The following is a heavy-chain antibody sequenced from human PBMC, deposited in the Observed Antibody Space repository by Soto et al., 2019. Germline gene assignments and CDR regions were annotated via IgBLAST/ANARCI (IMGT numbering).Heavy chain of an antibody. V-gene: IGHV4-39*01. Sequence: SETLSLTCTVSGGSISSSSYYWGWIRQPPGKGLEWIGSIYYSGSTYYNPSLKSRVTISVDTSKNQFSLKLSSVTAADTAVYYCARAQTSGWTGHNWFAPWGQGTLVTVSS. CDR2: IYYSGST. CDR3: ARAQTSGWTGHNWFAP. J-gene: IGHJ5*02. D-gene: IGHD6-19*01. CDR1: GGSISSSSYY.